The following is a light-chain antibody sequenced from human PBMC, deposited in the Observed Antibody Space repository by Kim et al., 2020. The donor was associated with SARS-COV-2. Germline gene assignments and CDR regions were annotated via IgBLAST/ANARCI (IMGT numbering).Light chain of an antibody. V-gene: IGKV1-9*01. CDR1: QRISNF. J-gene: IGKJ4*01. Sequence: ASVGDRVIITCRAGQRISNFLAWYHQKPGKAPNLIIDAASTLQSGVPSRFSGSRSETDFTLTISGLQPEDFGTYYCQQLNSYPRTFGGGTKVDIK. CDR3: QQLNSYPRT. CDR2: AAS.